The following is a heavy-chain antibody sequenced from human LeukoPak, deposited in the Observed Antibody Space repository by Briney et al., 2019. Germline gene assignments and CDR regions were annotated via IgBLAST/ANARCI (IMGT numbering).Heavy chain of an antibody. V-gene: IGHV4-34*01. Sequence: SETLSLTCAVYGGSFSGYYWSWIRQPPGKGLEWIGEINHSGSTNYNPSLKSRVTISVDTSKNQFSLKLSSVTAADTAVYYCAREPYSSSWYRGGGAFDIWGQGTMVTVSS. CDR2: INHSGST. CDR1: GGSFSGYY. J-gene: IGHJ3*02. CDR3: AREPYSSSWYRGGGAFDI. D-gene: IGHD6-13*01.